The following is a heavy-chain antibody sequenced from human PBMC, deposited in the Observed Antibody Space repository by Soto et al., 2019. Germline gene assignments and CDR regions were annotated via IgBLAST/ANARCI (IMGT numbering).Heavy chain of an antibody. CDR3: AKAESCSSGGCLAILDF. CDR1: GFAVSNFA. CDR2: ISAAGGST. D-gene: IGHD2-2*01. Sequence: PGRSLRLSCASSGFAVSNFAVNWVRRAPGRGLEWVSAISAAGGSTYYADAVKGRFTISRDNSKNTLYLHISSLRAEDSAIYYCAKAESCSSGGCLAILDFWGQGTLVTVSS. V-gene: IGHV3-23*01. J-gene: IGHJ4*02.